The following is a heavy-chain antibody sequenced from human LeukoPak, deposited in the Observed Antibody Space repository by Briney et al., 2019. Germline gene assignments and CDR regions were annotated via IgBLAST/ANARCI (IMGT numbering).Heavy chain of an antibody. J-gene: IGHJ4*02. CDR1: GFTFSSYW. Sequence: GGSLRLSCAASGFTFSSYWMSWVRQAPGKGLEWVANINQDGSEKCYVDSVKGRFSISRDSARSSLYLQMNTLRADDTAVYYCARDRALYDSRRGYYYTEDDYWGQGTLVTVSS. D-gene: IGHD3-22*01. CDR2: INQDGSEK. V-gene: IGHV3-7*01. CDR3: ARDRALYDSRRGYYYTEDDY.